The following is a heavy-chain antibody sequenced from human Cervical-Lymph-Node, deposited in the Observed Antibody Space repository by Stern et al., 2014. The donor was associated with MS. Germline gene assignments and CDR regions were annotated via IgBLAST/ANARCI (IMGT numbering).Heavy chain of an antibody. CDR1: GFTLSSYD. D-gene: IGHD2-15*01. CDR2: ISYDGGKT. V-gene: IGHV3-30-3*01. CDR3: ARDLRLVVAALDY. J-gene: IGHJ4*02. Sequence: QVQLVQSGGGVVQPGRSLRLSCVDSGFTLSSYDMHWVRQAPSKGLEWVAVISYDGGKTTYADSVKGRFTISRDNSKNTLYLQMNSLRVEDTAVYYCARDLRLVVAALDYWGQGSLVTVSS.